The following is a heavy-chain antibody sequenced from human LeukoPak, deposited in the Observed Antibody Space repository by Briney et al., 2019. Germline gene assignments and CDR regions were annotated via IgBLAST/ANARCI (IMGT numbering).Heavy chain of an antibody. CDR3: ARGTSAIYGMDV. J-gene: IGHJ6*02. D-gene: IGHD1-14*01. Sequence: SETLSLTCTVSGGSISSYYWSWIRQPPEKGLEWIGYIYYSGSTNYNPSLKSRVTISVDTSKNQFSLKLSSVTAADTAVYYCARGTSAIYGMDVWGQGTTVTVSS. CDR1: GGSISSYY. CDR2: IYYSGST. V-gene: IGHV4-59*01.